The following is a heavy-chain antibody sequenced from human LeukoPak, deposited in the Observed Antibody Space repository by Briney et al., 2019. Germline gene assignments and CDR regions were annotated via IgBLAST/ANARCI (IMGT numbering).Heavy chain of an antibody. CDR2: ITSCSTI. J-gene: IGHJ4*02. CDR1: GFTFNSYE. Sequence: PGGSLRLSCIASGFTFNSYEMNWVRQAPGKGLEWVSYITSCSTIYYADSVKGRFTISRDNAKNSLYLQMNSLRAGDTAVYYCARGNSRCLDYWGQGTLVTVSS. D-gene: IGHD6-13*01. V-gene: IGHV3-48*03. CDR3: ARGNSRCLDY.